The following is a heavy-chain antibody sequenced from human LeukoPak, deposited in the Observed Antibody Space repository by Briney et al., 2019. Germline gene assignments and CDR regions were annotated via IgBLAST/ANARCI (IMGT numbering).Heavy chain of an antibody. V-gene: IGHV1-69*13. CDR3: ARVGYSSGWYDTFDY. J-gene: IGHJ4*02. D-gene: IGHD6-19*01. Sequence: SVKVSCKASGGTFSSYAISWVRQPPGQGLGWVGGIIPIFGTANYAQKFQGRVTITADESTSTAYMELSSLRSEDTAVYYCARVGYSSGWYDTFDYWGQGTLVTVSS. CDR1: GGTFSSYA. CDR2: IIPIFGTA.